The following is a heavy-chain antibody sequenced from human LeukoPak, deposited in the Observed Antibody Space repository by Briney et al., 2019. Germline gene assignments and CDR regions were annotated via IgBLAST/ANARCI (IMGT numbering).Heavy chain of an antibody. D-gene: IGHD3-16*02. V-gene: IGHV3-7*01. CDR1: GFTFSSYW. CDR3: ARGFNYDYVWGSYRYAFDI. Sequence: GGSLRLSCAASGFTFSSYWMSWVRQAPGKGLEWVANIKQDGSEKYYVDSVKGRFTISRDNAKNSLYLQMNSLRAEDTAVYYCARGFNYDYVWGSYRYAFDIWGQGTMVTVSS. J-gene: IGHJ3*02. CDR2: IKQDGSEK.